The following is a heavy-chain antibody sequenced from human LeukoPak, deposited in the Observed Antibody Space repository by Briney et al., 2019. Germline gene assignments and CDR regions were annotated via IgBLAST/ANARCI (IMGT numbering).Heavy chain of an antibody. CDR2: IYPGDSAT. CDR3: ARGGVDGYPLYY. CDR1: GYSFTSYW. Sequence: GESLKISCKGSGYSFTSYWIGWVRQMPRKGLEWMGIIYPGDSATSYNPSFQGQTTISADKSITTAYLQWSSLKASDTAMYYCARGGVDGYPLYYWGQGTLVTVSS. D-gene: IGHD5-24*01. V-gene: IGHV5-51*01. J-gene: IGHJ4*02.